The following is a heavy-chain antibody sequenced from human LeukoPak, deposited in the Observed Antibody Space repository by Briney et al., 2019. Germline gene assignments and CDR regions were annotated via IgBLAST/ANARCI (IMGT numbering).Heavy chain of an antibody. V-gene: IGHV4-38-2*01. Sequence: PSETLSLTCSVSGYSINSGYFWVWVRQPPGKGLEWIGSANHRGSTYYNPSLQSRVTISVDMSNNQFSLKLISVTAADTAVFYCARFSAATPHSFFFDNWGQGALVTVSS. CDR3: ARFSAATPHSFFFDN. CDR1: GYSINSGYF. J-gene: IGHJ4*02. D-gene: IGHD2-15*01. CDR2: ANHRGST.